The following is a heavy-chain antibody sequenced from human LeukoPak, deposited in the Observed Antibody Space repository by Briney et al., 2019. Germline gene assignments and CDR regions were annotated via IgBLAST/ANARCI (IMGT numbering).Heavy chain of an antibody. J-gene: IGHJ4*02. Sequence: GGSLRLSCAASGFTSTNTWMTWVRQAPGKGLEWVGRIKSSSDGGTTDYAAPVKGRFTISRDIGKNTLYLQMNSLGAEDTAVYYCARGGNLGLFYWGQGILVTVSS. CDR1: GFTSTNTW. CDR2: IKSSSDGGTT. CDR3: ARGGNLGLFY. V-gene: IGHV3-15*05. D-gene: IGHD7-27*01.